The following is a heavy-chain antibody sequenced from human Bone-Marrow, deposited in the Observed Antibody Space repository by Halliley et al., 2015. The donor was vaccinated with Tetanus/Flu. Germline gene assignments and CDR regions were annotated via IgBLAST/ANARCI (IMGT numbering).Heavy chain of an antibody. J-gene: IGHJ4*02. D-gene: IGHD2-21*01. Sequence: LEWRGWISVVDGNTFYAPKFQARVTMTADTSTRTVYMELRSLRSDDTAMYYCARDGSRYSTHWGQGSLVTVSS. CDR2: ISVVDGNT. V-gene: IGHV1-18*01. CDR3: ARDGSRYSTH.